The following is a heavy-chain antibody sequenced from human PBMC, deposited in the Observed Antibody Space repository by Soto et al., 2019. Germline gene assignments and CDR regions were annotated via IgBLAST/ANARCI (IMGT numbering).Heavy chain of an antibody. CDR2: IDWDDDK. D-gene: IGHD6-19*01. J-gene: IGHJ6*02. V-gene: IGHV2-70*01. CDR3: ARILPDSSGWWGGMDV. CDR1: GFSLSTSGMC. Sequence: SGPTLVNPTQTLTLTCTFSGFSLSTSGMCVSWIRQPPGKALEWLALIDWDDDKYYSTSLKTRLTISKDTSKNQVVLTMTNMDPVDTATYYCARILPDSSGWWGGMDVWGQGTTVTVSS.